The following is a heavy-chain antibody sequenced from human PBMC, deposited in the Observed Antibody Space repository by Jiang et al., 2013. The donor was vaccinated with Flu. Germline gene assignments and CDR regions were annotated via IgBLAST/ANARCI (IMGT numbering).Heavy chain of an antibody. CDR1: AA. V-gene: IGHV6-1*01. CDR2: TFYRSKWYN. J-gene: IGHJ6*02. Sequence: AAWHWIRQSPSRGLEWLTRTFYRSKWYNDYAVSVKGRVTINPDTSKNQFSLQLNSVTPEDTAVYYCVRGPPAYHYYGMDVWGQGTTVTVSS. CDR3: VRGPPAYHYYGMDV.